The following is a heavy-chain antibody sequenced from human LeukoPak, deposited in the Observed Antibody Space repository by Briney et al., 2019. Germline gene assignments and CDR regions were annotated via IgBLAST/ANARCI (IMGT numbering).Heavy chain of an antibody. Sequence: GGSLRLSCAASGFTFSSYAMSWVRQAPGKGLEWVSAISGSGGSTYCADSVKGRFTISRDNSKNTLYQQMNSLRAEDTAVYYCAKDRITMIVVVTLDAFDIWGQGTMVTVSS. CDR1: GFTFSSYA. V-gene: IGHV3-23*01. CDR2: ISGSGGST. D-gene: IGHD3-22*01. J-gene: IGHJ3*02. CDR3: AKDRITMIVVVTLDAFDI.